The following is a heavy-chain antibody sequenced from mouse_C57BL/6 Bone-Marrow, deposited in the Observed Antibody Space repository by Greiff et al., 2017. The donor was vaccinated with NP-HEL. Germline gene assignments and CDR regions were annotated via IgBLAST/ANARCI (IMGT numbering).Heavy chain of an antibody. CDR1: GYTFTSYW. V-gene: IGHV1-64*01. Sequence: QVQLQQPGAELVKPGASVKLSCKASGYTFTSYWMHWVKQRPGQGLEWIGMIHPNSGSTNYNEKFKSKATLTVDKSSNTDNMQLSSLTSEYSAVYYCARGVLPFLDYWGQGTSVTVSS. J-gene: IGHJ4*01. CDR2: IHPNSGST. CDR3: ARGVLPFLDY.